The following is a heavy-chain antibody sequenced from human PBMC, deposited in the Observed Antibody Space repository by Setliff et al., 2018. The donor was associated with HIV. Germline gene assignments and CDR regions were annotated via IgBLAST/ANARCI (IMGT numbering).Heavy chain of an antibody. D-gene: IGHD2-2*01. CDR3: ATDRILGYCSSTSCSNAFDI. V-gene: IGHV1-24*01. J-gene: IGHJ3*02. CDR2: FDPEDGET. Sequence: GASVKVSCKVSGYTLTVLSMHWVRQAPGKGLEWMGGFDPEDGETIYAQKFQGRVTMTEDTSTDTAYMELSGLRSEDTAVYYCATDRILGYCSSTSCSNAFDIWGQGTMVTVSS. CDR1: GYTLTVLS.